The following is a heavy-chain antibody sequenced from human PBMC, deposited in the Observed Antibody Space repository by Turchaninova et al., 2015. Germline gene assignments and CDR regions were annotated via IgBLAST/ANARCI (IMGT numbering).Heavy chain of an antibody. J-gene: IGHJ6*02. CDR3: ARPGGDYYAMDV. D-gene: IGHD3-16*01. CDR1: GFTFTKYN. Sequence: EVQLVESGGGLVKPGGSLRLSCAASGFTFTKYNMNWVRQAPGKGLGWVAYISRNSTDKYYADQVNGRVTNARNNAKNSLYLQMNSLGAADTAVYYCARPGGDYYAMDVWGQGTTVTVSS. V-gene: IGHV3-21*01. CDR2: ISRNSTDK.